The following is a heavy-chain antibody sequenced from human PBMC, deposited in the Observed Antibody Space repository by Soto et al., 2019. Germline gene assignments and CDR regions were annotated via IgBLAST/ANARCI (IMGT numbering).Heavy chain of an antibody. CDR3: ASPRQGNYDFLSGYYALDY. Sequence: SETLSLTCTVSGAPISSSRSYWGWVRQPPGKGLEWIVSFYYTGGTYSTYYNPSLKSRVTISVDTSKSQFSLNLRSVTAADTAVYYCASPRQGNYDFLSGYYALDYWGQGTLVTVSS. CDR1: GAPISSSRSY. V-gene: IGHV4-39*01. CDR2: FYYTGGT. J-gene: IGHJ4*02. D-gene: IGHD3-3*01.